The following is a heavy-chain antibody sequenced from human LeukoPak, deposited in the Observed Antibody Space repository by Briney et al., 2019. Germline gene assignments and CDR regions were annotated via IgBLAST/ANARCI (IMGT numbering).Heavy chain of an antibody. CDR1: GFTFSTYW. J-gene: IGHJ4*02. Sequence: GGSLRLSCAASGFTFSTYWMSWVRQAPGKGLEWVANIELDGSEKYYVDSVKGRFTLSRGNAKNSLYLQMNSLRAEDTAVYYWATLALGSGLPDYWGQGTLVTVSS. V-gene: IGHV3-7*01. CDR3: ATLALGSGLPDY. D-gene: IGHD6-19*01. CDR2: IELDGSEK.